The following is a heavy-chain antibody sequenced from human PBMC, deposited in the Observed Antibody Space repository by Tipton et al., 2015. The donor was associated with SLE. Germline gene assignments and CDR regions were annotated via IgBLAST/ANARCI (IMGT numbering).Heavy chain of an antibody. V-gene: IGHV4-34*01. D-gene: IGHD1-26*01. J-gene: IGHJ5*02. CDR1: GGSFSGYY. Sequence: TLSLTCAVYGGSFSGYYWSWIRQPPGKGLEWIGEINHSGSTNYNPSLKSRVTISVDKSKNQFSLKLSSVTAADTAVYYCARERGMDSDNWFDPWGQGTLVTVSS. CDR3: ARERGMDSDNWFDP. CDR2: INHSGST.